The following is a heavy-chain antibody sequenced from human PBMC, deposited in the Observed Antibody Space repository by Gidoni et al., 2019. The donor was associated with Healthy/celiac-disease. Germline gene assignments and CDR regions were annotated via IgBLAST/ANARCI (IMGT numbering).Heavy chain of an antibody. D-gene: IGHD4-17*01. V-gene: IGHV4-39*07. Sequence: QLQLQESGPGLVKPSETLSLTCTVSGGSISSSSYYWGWIRQPPGKGLEWIGSIYYSGSTYYNPSLKSRVTISVDTSKNQFSLKLSSVTAADTAVYYCARDPTVTTGRPFDYWGQGTLVTVSS. CDR1: GGSISSSSYY. J-gene: IGHJ4*02. CDR2: IYYSGST. CDR3: ARDPTVTTGRPFDY.